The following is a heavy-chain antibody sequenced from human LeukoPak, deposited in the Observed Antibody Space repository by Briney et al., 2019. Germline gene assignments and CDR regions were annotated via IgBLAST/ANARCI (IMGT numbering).Heavy chain of an antibody. CDR2: IHPEGNEK. CDR3: ARGDAFSGDH. Sequence: GGSLRLSCAASGFTFSSYWMSWVRQAPGRGLEWVANIHPEGNEKYHVESVKGRFTISRDNSNNLLFLQMNGLRVEDTAVYYCARGDAFSGDHWGQGTLVTVSS. J-gene: IGHJ4*02. V-gene: IGHV3-7*04. CDR1: GFTFSSYW.